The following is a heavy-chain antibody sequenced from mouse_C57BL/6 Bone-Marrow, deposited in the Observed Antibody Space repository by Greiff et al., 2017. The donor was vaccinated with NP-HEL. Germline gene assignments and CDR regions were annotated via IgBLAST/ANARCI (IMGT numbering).Heavy chain of an antibody. J-gene: IGHJ4*01. Sequence: EVQLQQSGPELVKPGASVKIPCKAPGYTFTDYNMDWVKQSHGKSLEWIGDINPNNGGTIYNQKFKGKATLTVDKSSSTAYMELRSLTSEDTAVYYCARTGYYGSSFPYAMDYWGQGTSVTVSS. D-gene: IGHD1-1*01. CDR2: INPNNGGT. CDR3: ARTGYYGSSFPYAMDY. CDR1: GYTFTDYN. V-gene: IGHV1-18*01.